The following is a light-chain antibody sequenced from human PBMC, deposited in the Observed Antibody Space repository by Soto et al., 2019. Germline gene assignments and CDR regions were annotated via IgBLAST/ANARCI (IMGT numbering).Light chain of an antibody. CDR2: AAS. CDR3: QQTYSTPGT. Sequence: DIQMTQSPSSLSASVGDRVTITCRASRTIAGYVNWYQQRPGEAPNLLIYAASSLQSGVPSRFRGSGSGTDFTLTINSLQPEDFATFYCQQTYSTPGTFGRGTKVEIK. V-gene: IGKV1-39*01. CDR1: RTIAGY. J-gene: IGKJ1*01.